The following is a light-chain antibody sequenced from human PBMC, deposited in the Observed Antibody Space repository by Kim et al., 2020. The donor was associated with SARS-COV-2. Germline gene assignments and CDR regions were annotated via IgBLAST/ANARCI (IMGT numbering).Light chain of an antibody. V-gene: IGKV3-20*01. CDR2: GTS. Sequence: GDRATLSCRARQTVDSNKLGWYQHKRGQPPRLLIYGTSSRATAIPDRFSGSGSGTDFTLTISRLEPEDFAVYYCQQFGGGSPSITFGQGTRLEIK. J-gene: IGKJ5*01. CDR3: QQFGGGSPSIT. CDR1: QTVDSNK.